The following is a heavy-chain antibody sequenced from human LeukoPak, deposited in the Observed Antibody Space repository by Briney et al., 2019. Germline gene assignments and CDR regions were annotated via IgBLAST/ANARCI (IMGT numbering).Heavy chain of an antibody. J-gene: IGHJ3*02. V-gene: IGHV3-74*01. CDR1: GFTFSSYW. Sequence: GGSLRLSCAASGFTFSSYWMHWVRQAPGKGLVWVSRISTDGSSTNSADSVKGRLTISTDNAKNTLYLQMNSLRAEDTAVYYCVREYSSSSGRAFDIWGQGTMVTVSP. CDR2: ISTDGSST. CDR3: VREYSSSSGRAFDI. D-gene: IGHD6-6*01.